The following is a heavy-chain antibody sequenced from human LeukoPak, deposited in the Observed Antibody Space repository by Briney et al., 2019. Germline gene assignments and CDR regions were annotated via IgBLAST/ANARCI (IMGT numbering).Heavy chain of an antibody. J-gene: IGHJ3*02. CDR2: IYYSGST. V-gene: IGHV4-39*01. Sequence: SETLSLTCTVSGGSISSSSYYWGWIRQPPGKGLEWIGSIYYSGSTYYNPSLKSRVTISVDTSKNQFSLKLSSVTAADTAVYYCAGVPAYYYDSSGYDDAFDIWGQGTMVTVSS. CDR3: AGVPAYYYDSSGYDDAFDI. CDR1: GGSISSSSYY. D-gene: IGHD3-22*01.